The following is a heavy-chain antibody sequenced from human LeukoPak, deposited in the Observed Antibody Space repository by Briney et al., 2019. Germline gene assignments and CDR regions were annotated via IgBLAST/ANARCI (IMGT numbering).Heavy chain of an antibody. CDR2: ISGSGGST. J-gene: IGHJ3*02. CDR3: AKGQGAAAGTRAFDI. V-gene: IGHV3-23*01. Sequence: PGGSLKLSCAASGFTFSSYGIIWVRQAPGKGLEWVSAISGSGGSTFYADSVKGRFTISRDNSKNTLYLQMNSLRAEDTAVYYCAKGQGAAAGTRAFDIWGQGTMVTVSS. D-gene: IGHD6-13*01. CDR1: GFTFSSYG.